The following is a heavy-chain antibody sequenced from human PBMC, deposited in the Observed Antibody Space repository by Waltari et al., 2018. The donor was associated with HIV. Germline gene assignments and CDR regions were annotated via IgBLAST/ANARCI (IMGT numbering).Heavy chain of an antibody. Sequence: QITLKESGPTLVKPTQTLTLTCTFSGFSLSASGVGVGWIRQPPGKALEWLALIYWDDEKRYSPSLKSRLTITKDTSKNQVVLTMTNMDPVDTATYYCAHKNGVYYYHTSSYWDYWGQGTLVTVSS. V-gene: IGHV2-5*02. J-gene: IGHJ4*02. CDR3: AHKNGVYYYHTSSYWDY. CDR1: GFSLSASGVG. D-gene: IGHD3-22*01. CDR2: IYWDDEK.